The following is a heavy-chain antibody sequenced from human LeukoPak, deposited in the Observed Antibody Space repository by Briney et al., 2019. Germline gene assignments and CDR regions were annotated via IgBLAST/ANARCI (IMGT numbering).Heavy chain of an antibody. Sequence: ASVKVSCKASGYTFTSTHMHWVRQAPGQGLEWMGIINPSGGRTFYAQKFQGRVTMTRDISTTTDYMELSSLRSDDTAVYYCARDQSGQWELRSGWWFDPWGQGTLVTVSS. J-gene: IGHJ5*02. CDR2: INPSGGRT. CDR1: GYTFTSTH. D-gene: IGHD1-26*01. CDR3: ARDQSGQWELRSGWWFDP. V-gene: IGHV1-46*01.